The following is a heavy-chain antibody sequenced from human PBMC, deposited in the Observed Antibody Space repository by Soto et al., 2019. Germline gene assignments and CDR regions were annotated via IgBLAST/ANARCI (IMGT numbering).Heavy chain of an antibody. J-gene: IGHJ4*02. V-gene: IGHV3-23*01. Sequence: GGSLRLSCVISRLTFSNYALNWVRQATGKGLEWVSSISGSGDTTYYADSVKGRFTISRDNSKNTLYLQMNSLRVEDTALYYCAKADYSYSWAPGDYWGQGTLVTVSS. CDR3: AKADYSYSWAPGDY. CDR1: RLTFSNYA. CDR2: ISGSGDTT. D-gene: IGHD6-13*01.